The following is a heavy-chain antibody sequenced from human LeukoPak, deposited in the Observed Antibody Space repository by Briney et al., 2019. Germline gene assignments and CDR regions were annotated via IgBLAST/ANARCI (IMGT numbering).Heavy chain of an antibody. CDR3: ARARDSSSSYYFDY. Sequence: GESLKISCKASGYTFTSHWIGWVRQMPGKGLEWMGIIYPGDSDTRYSPSFQGQVTISDDKSISTAYLQWSSLKASDTAMYYCARARDSSSSYYFDYWGQGTLVTVSS. CDR2: IYPGDSDT. V-gene: IGHV5-51*01. CDR1: GYTFTSHW. J-gene: IGHJ4*02. D-gene: IGHD3-22*01.